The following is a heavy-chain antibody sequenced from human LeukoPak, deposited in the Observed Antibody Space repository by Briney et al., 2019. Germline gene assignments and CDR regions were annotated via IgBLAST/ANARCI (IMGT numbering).Heavy chain of an antibody. CDR3: ARDVWRSNYARTFSWYFDL. D-gene: IGHD4-11*01. J-gene: IGHJ2*01. Sequence: GGSLRLSCAASGFTFSSYSMNWVRQAPGKGLEWVSYISSSSTIYYADSVKGRFTISRDNAKNSLYLQMNSLRAEDTAVYYCARDVWRSNYARTFSWYFDLWGRGTLVTVSS. V-gene: IGHV3-48*01. CDR1: GFTFSSYS. CDR2: ISSSSTI.